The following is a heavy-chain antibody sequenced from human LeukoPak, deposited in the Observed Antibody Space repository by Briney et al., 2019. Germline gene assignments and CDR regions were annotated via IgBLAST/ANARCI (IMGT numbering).Heavy chain of an antibody. D-gene: IGHD4-23*01. V-gene: IGHV3-7*05. CDR1: GFTFSSYW. CDR3: AKDFFDGNSVGTYFDY. J-gene: IGHJ4*02. Sequence: GGSLRLSCAASGFTFSSYWMSWVRQAPGKGLEWVANIKQDGSEKDYGGSVKGRFTISRDNSKNTLYLQMSSLRAEDTALYYCAKDFFDGNSVGTYFDYWGQGTLVTVSS. CDR2: IKQDGSEK.